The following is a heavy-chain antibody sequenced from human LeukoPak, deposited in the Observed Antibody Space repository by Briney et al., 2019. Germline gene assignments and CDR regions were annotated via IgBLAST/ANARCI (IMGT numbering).Heavy chain of an antibody. CDR2: INPNSGGT. J-gene: IGHJ4*02. D-gene: IGHD3-10*01. CDR3: ARSTMVRRVDY. CDR1: GYTFTGYY. V-gene: IGHV1-2*02. Sequence: ASVTVSFKASGYTFTGYYMHWVRKAPGQGLEWMGWINPNSGGTNYAQKFQGRVTMTRDTSISTAYMELSRLRSDDTAVYYCARSTMVRRVDYWGQGTLVTVSS.